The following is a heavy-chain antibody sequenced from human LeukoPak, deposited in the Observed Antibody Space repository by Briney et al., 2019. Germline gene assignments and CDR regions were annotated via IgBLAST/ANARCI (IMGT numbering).Heavy chain of an antibody. CDR1: GXSLSSGSDY. CDR2: IYYSGST. CDR3: SRTHPVPSGSLDY. J-gene: IGHJ4*02. V-gene: IGHV4-61*01. D-gene: IGHD3-10*01. Sequence: SETLSLTCTVSGXSLSSGSDYWSWIREPPGMGLEWIGHIYYSGSTNYNPSLKSRVTISVDTSKNQFSLKLSSVTPADTAVNYCSRTHPVPSGSLDYWGQGTLVTVSS.